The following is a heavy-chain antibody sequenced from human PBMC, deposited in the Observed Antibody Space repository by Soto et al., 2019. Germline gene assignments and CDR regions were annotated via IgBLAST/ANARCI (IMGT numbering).Heavy chain of an antibody. CDR3: ARSSRVVITTFPYYYYGMDV. V-gene: IGHV4-4*02. D-gene: IGHD3-22*01. CDR2: IYHSGST. Sequence: QVQLQESGPGLVKPSGTLSLTCAVSGGSISSSNWWSWVRQPPGKGLKWIGEIYHSGSTNYNPSLKSRVTISVDKSKNQFSLKLSSVTAADTAVYYCARSSRVVITTFPYYYYGMDVWGQGTTVTVSS. CDR1: GGSISSSNW. J-gene: IGHJ6*02.